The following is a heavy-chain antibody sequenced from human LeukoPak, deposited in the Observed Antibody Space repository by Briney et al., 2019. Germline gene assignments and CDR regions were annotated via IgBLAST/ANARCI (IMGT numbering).Heavy chain of an antibody. CDR1: GFTFSSYA. D-gene: IGHD5-18*01. CDR3: ARPHGYNYGAFDL. CDR2: ISSNGGST. J-gene: IGHJ5*02. Sequence: GGSLRLSCAASGFTFSSYAMSWVRQAPGKGLEWVSAISSNGGSTYYANSVKGRFTISRDNSKNTLYLQMRSLRLDDMAVYYCARPHGYNYGAFDLWGQGTLVTVSS. V-gene: IGHV3-64*01.